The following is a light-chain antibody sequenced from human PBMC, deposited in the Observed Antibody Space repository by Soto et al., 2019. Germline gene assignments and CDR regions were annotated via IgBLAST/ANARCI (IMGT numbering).Light chain of an antibody. CDR1: QSVSSSY. Sequence: EIVLTQSPGTLSLSPGERATLSCRASQSVSSSYLAWYQQKPGQAPRQLIYGASSRATGIPDRLSGSGSGTDFPLTITRLEPEDFAVYYCQHYRTSFGGGTRVEIK. J-gene: IGKJ4*01. CDR2: GAS. V-gene: IGKV3-20*01. CDR3: QHYRTS.